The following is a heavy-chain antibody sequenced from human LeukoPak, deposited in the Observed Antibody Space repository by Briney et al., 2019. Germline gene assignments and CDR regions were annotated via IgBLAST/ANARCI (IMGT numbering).Heavy chain of an antibody. Sequence: SETLSLTCTVSGGSVSNDYWSWIRQPPGKGLEWIGYIYHTGNSDYNPSLKSRATISLDTSKNQFSLKLTSVTAADTAVYFCARHPFSSPFDYWGQGTLVTVSS. CDR3: ARHPFSSPFDY. J-gene: IGHJ4*02. CDR1: GGSVSNDY. CDR2: IYHTGNS. V-gene: IGHV4-59*08.